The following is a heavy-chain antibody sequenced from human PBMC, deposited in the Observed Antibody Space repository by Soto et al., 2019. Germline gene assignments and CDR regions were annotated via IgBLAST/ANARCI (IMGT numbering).Heavy chain of an antibody. J-gene: IGHJ4*02. Sequence: EVQLLESGGGLVQPGGSLRLSCTASGFSLITYGVTWVRQAPGKGLEWVSGVSGGSGTTHYADSVKGRFTNTTDNSENTAYLQMNSLRVEDTAVYYCAKWNGYGDHWGQGTLVTVS. CDR1: GFSLITYG. CDR3: AKWNGYGDH. CDR2: VSGGSGTT. D-gene: IGHD1-1*01. V-gene: IGHV3-23*01.